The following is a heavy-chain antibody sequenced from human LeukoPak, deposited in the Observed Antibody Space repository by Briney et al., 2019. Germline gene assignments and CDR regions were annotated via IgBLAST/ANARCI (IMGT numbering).Heavy chain of an antibody. V-gene: IGHV3-21*01. J-gene: IGHJ4*02. Sequence: GGSLRLSCAASGFTFSSYNTNWVRQAPGKGLEWVSSISSSSSYIYYADSVKGRFTISRDNAKNSLYLQMNSLRAEDTAVYYCARVYHVGFDYWGQGTLVTVSS. CDR1: GFTFSSYN. D-gene: IGHD1-26*01. CDR3: ARVYHVGFDY. CDR2: ISSSSSYI.